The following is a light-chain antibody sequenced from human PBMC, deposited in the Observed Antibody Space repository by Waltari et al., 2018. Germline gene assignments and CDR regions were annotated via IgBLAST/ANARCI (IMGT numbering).Light chain of an antibody. V-gene: IGLV3-27*01. Sequence: YDLTQPSSVSVSPGQTATITCSGDVLAEKYIRWFQQTPGQAPTLILYQDQERPSGIPERFSGSSSGSTVTLTIRGALLEDEADYHCHAAADNNWFFGGGTKLTVL. CDR3: HAAADNNWF. J-gene: IGLJ2*01. CDR2: QDQ. CDR1: VLAEKY.